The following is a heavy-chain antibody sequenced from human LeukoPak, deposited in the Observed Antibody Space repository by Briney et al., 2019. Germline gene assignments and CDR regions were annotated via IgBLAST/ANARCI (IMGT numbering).Heavy chain of an antibody. Sequence: ASVKVSCKASGYTFTSYAMNWVRQAPGQGLEWMGWINTNTGNPTYAQGFTGRFVFSLDTSVSTAYLQISSLKAEDTAVYYCARAGQKWYTPGVWFDPWGQGTLVTVSS. D-gene: IGHD1-14*01. CDR2: INTNTGNP. V-gene: IGHV7-4-1*02. J-gene: IGHJ5*02. CDR3: ARAGQKWYTPGVWFDP. CDR1: GYTFTSYA.